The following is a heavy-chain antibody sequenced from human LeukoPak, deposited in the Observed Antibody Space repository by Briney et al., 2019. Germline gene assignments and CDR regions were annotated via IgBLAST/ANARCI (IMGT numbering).Heavy chain of an antibody. CDR2: IGSSGTTI. D-gene: IGHD6-19*01. V-gene: IGHV3-11*01. CDR1: GFSFSNYY. CDR3: ARMYSSGWYYFDY. J-gene: IGHJ4*02. Sequence: GGSLRLSCAASGFSFSNYYMTWIRQAPGEGPEWVSYIGSSGTTIYYADSVKGRFTISRDNAKNSLYLQMNSLSAEDTAIYYCARMYSSGWYYFDYWGQGTLVTVSS.